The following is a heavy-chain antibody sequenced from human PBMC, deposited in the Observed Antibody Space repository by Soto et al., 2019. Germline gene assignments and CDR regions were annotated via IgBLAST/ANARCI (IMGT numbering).Heavy chain of an antibody. Sequence: PGESLKISCKCSGYSFNTYWIGWVRQMPGKGLEWMGIIYPGDSNTRYSPSFQGQVTISADRSISTAYVQWSSLKASDTAMYYCARLKVHTTSPYYYYGMDVWGQGTKAPVSS. CDR1: GYSFNTYW. CDR2: IYPGDSNT. CDR3: ARLKVHTTSPYYYYGMDV. D-gene: IGHD2-2*01. J-gene: IGHJ6*02. V-gene: IGHV5-51*01.